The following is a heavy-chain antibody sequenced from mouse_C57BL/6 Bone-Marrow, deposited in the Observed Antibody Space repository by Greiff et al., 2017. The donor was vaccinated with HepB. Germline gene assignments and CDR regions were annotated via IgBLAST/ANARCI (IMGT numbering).Heavy chain of an antibody. CDR3: AREGYGLFAY. D-gene: IGHD2-10*02. V-gene: IGHV5-16*01. J-gene: IGHJ3*01. CDR1: GFTFSDYY. CDR2: INYDGSST. Sequence: EVKLMESEGGLVQPGSSMKLSCTASGFTFSDYYMAWVRQVPEKGLEWVANINYDGSSTYYLDSLKSRFIISRDNAKNILYLQMSSLKSEDTATYYCAREGYGLFAYWGQGTLGTVSA.